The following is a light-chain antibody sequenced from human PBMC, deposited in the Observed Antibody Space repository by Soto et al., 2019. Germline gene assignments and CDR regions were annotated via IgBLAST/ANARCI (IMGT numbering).Light chain of an antibody. CDR1: ISDVGAYNY. Sequence: QSVLAQPSSVCGPPGQSITISCTGTISDVGAYNYVSWYQHHPGKAPRLVIYDVTNRPSGISDRFSGSKSGNTASLTISGLLAEDEADYYCASYTTISTYVFGTGTKVTV. J-gene: IGLJ1*01. CDR3: ASYTTISTYV. CDR2: DVT. V-gene: IGLV2-14*01.